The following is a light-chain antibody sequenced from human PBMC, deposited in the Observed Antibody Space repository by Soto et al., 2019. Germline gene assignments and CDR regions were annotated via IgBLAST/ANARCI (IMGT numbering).Light chain of an antibody. CDR3: QQYDNWSPYN. CDR1: QRVSTN. V-gene: IGKV3-15*01. Sequence: EIVMTQSPATLSVSPGERATLSCRASQRVSTNLAWFQQKPCQAPRPLIYGAATRATGVTARFSGSGSGAEFTLTIRSLQSEDIAVYYCQQYDNWSPYNFGQGTKVEIK. CDR2: GAA. J-gene: IGKJ2*01.